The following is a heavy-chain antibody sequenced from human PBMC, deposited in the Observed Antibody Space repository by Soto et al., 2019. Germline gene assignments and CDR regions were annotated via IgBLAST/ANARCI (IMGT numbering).Heavy chain of an antibody. D-gene: IGHD3-10*01. V-gene: IGHV4-30-2*01. Sequence: SSETLSLTCAVSGGSISSGGYSWSWIRQPPGKGLEWIGYIYHSGSTYYNPSLKSRVTISVDRSKNQFSLKLSSVTAADTAVYYCASVGSGWFDGWGQGTTVTVSS. CDR3: ASVGSGWFDG. CDR1: GGSISSGGYS. CDR2: IYHSGST. J-gene: IGHJ6*02.